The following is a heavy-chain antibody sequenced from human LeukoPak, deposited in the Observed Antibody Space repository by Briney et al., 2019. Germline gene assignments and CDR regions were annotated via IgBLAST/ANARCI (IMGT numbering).Heavy chain of an antibody. CDR3: AKVISGDSSDWSDFDY. CDR1: GFTFSSYA. Sequence: GGSLRLSCAASGFTFSSYAMSWVRQAPGKGLEWVSAISGSGGSTYYADSVKGRFTISRDNSKNTLYLQMNSLRAEDTAVYYCAKVISGDSSDWSDFDYWGQGTLVTVSS. D-gene: IGHD6-19*01. V-gene: IGHV3-23*01. J-gene: IGHJ4*02. CDR2: ISGSGGST.